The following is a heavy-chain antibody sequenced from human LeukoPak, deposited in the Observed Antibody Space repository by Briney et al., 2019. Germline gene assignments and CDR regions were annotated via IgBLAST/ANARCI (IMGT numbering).Heavy chain of an antibody. J-gene: IGHJ4*02. V-gene: IGHV3-33*01. Sequence: RGSLRLSCAASGFTFSSYGMHWVRQAPGKGLEWVAVIWYDGSNKYYADSVKGRFTISRDNSKNTLYLQMNSLRAEDTAVYYCARLTTVTTIDYWGQGTLVTVSS. CDR2: IWYDGSNK. CDR3: ARLTTVTTIDY. CDR1: GFTFSSYG. D-gene: IGHD4-17*01.